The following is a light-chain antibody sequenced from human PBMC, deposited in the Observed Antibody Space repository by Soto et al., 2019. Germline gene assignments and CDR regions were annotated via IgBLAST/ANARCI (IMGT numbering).Light chain of an antibody. CDR2: YDD. CDR1: SSDVGGYNY. CDR3: AAWDDSLNGWV. V-gene: IGLV1-36*01. J-gene: IGLJ3*02. Sequence: QSVLTQPASVSGSPGQSITISCTGTSSDVGGYNYVSWYQQHPGKAPKLLIYYDDLLPSGVSDRFSGSKSGTSASLAISGLQSEDEADYYCAAWDDSLNGWVFGGGTKLTVL.